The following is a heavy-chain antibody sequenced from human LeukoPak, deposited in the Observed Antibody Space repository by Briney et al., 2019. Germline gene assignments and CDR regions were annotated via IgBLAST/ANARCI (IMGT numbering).Heavy chain of an antibody. CDR3: AKDYAVGSIDY. CDR2: ISSSSSYI. J-gene: IGHJ4*02. D-gene: IGHD3-16*01. V-gene: IGHV3-21*04. Sequence: PGGSLRLSCAASGFTFSSYSMNWVRQAPGKGLEWVSSISSSSSYIYYADSVKGRFTISRDNSKNTVSLQMESLRAEDTALYCCAKDYAVGSIDYWGQGTLVTVSS. CDR1: GFTFSSYS.